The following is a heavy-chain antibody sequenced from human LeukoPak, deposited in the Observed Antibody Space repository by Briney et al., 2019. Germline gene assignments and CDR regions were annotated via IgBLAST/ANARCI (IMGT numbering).Heavy chain of an antibody. CDR1: GFTVSINY. D-gene: IGHD3-22*01. Sequence: GGSLRPSCAASGFTVSINYMSWVRQAPGKGLEWVSLTYSGGSTYYADSVKGRFTISRDNSKNTLYLQMNSLRAEDTAVYFCARVHSDSRGYYQHDYWGQGTLVTVSS. J-gene: IGHJ4*02. V-gene: IGHV3-66*01. CDR3: ARVHSDSRGYYQHDY. CDR2: TYSGGST.